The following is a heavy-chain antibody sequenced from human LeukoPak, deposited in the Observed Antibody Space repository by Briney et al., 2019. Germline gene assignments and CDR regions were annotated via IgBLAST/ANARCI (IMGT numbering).Heavy chain of an antibody. Sequence: GASVKVSCKASGYTFSDYYIHWVRQAPGQGLEWMGWINPNSGGTKYAQNFQGRVTMTRDTSISAANMDLSSLTSDDTAVYYCARKLGYCSGGSCYLCDYWGQGTLVTVSS. D-gene: IGHD2-15*01. CDR1: GYTFSDYY. CDR3: ARKLGYCSGGSCYLCDY. V-gene: IGHV1-2*02. CDR2: INPNSGGT. J-gene: IGHJ4*02.